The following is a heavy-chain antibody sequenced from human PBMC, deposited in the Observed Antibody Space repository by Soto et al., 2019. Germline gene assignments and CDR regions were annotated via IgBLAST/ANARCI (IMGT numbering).Heavy chain of an antibody. Sequence: SVKVSCKASGGTFSSYTISWVRQAPGQGLEWMGRIIPILGIANYAQKFQGRVTITADKSTSTAYMELSSLRSEDTAVYYCARDLKAYYYGSGEINWFDPWGQGTLVTVSS. CDR1: GGTFSSYT. J-gene: IGHJ5*02. V-gene: IGHV1-69*04. D-gene: IGHD3-10*01. CDR3: ARDLKAYYYGSGEINWFDP. CDR2: IIPILGIA.